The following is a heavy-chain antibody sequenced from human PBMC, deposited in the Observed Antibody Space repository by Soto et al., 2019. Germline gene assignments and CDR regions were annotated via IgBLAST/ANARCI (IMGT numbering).Heavy chain of an antibody. CDR1: GGSISSYY. D-gene: IGHD1-26*01. CDR3: ARVGSYSRYYYGMDV. Sequence: SETLSLTCTVSGGSISSYYWSWIRQPPGKGLEWIGYIYYSGSTNYNPPLKSRVTISVDTSKNQFSLKLSSVTAADTAVYYCARVGSYSRYYYGMDVWGQGTTVTVS. J-gene: IGHJ6*02. V-gene: IGHV4-59*01. CDR2: IYYSGST.